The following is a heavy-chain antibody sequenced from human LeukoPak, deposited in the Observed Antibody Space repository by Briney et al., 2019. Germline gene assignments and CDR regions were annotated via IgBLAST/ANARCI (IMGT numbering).Heavy chain of an antibody. J-gene: IGHJ3*02. Sequence: SETLSLTCTVSGASITSGDWYWSWIRQSPGKGLEWIGYIHFSGATFYNPSLNSRITISSDTSKSQFSLKLSSVTAADTAVYYCAREIAVAGSAFDIWGQGTMVTVSS. V-gene: IGHV4-30-4*08. CDR3: AREIAVAGSAFDI. D-gene: IGHD6-19*01. CDR1: GASITSGDWY. CDR2: IHFSGAT.